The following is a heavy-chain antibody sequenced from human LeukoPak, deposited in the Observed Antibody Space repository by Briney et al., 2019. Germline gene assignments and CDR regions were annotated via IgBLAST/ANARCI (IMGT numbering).Heavy chain of an antibody. D-gene: IGHD3-9*01. CDR3: AKDRSDILGDYYYGMDV. V-gene: IGHV3-48*03. CDR1: GFTFSSYE. CDR2: ISSSGSTI. Sequence: PRGSLRLSCAASGFTFSSYEMNWVRQAPGKGLEWVSYISSSGSTIYYADSVKGRFTISRDNAKNSLYLQMNSLRAEDTAVYYCAKDRSDILGDYYYGMDVWGQGTTVTVSS. J-gene: IGHJ6*02.